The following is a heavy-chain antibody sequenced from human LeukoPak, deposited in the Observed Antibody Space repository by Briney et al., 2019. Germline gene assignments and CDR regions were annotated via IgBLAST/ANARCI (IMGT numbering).Heavy chain of an antibody. V-gene: IGHV3-30-3*01. Sequence: PGGSLRLSCAASGFTFGSYAMHWVRQAPGKGLEWVAVISYDGSNKYYADSVKGRFTISRDNSKNTLYLQMNRLRTEDTAVYYCAKVLPRTTLVPPWSSGMDVWGQGTTVTVSS. D-gene: IGHD1-1*01. J-gene: IGHJ6*02. CDR2: ISYDGSNK. CDR3: AKVLPRTTLVPPWSSGMDV. CDR1: GFTFGSYA.